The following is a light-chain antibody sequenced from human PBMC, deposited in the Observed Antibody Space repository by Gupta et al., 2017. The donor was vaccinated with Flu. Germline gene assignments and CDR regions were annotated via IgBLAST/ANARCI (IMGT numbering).Light chain of an antibody. CDR1: STDRQNYNL. V-gene: IGLV2-23*02. Sequence: GQSITISCSGTSTDRQNYNLVSWYQQHPGEAPKLIIYEVAKRPSGVSNRFSGSKSGSTASLTISGLQAEDEADYYCCAYAGGYVFGGGTKVTVL. J-gene: IGLJ1*01. CDR3: CAYAGGYV. CDR2: EVA.